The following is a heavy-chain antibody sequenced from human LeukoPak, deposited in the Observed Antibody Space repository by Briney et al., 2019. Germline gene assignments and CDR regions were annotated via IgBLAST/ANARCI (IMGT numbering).Heavy chain of an antibody. Sequence: SETLSLTCTVSGSSISSSSYYLGWIRQPPGKGLEWIVSIYYSGSTYYNPSLKSRVTISVDTSKNQFSLKLSSVTAADTAVYYCARMVVDTAMVQGTIFDYWGQGTLVTVSS. D-gene: IGHD5-18*01. J-gene: IGHJ4*02. CDR3: ARMVVDTAMVQGTIFDY. V-gene: IGHV4-39*01. CDR1: GSSISSSSYY. CDR2: IYYSGST.